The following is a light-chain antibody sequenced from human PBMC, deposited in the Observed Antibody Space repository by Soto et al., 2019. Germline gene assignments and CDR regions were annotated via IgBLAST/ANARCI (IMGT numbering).Light chain of an antibody. CDR1: QGISNY. CDR2: AAS. J-gene: IGKJ2*01. Sequence: DIQMTQSPSSLSASVGDRVTITCRASQGISNYLAWYQQKPGKVPKLLIYAASTLQSGVPSRFSGSGSGTVFTFTSSCLQPEDVATYCCQNYNRAPDFFGRGTKLETK. V-gene: IGKV1-27*01. CDR3: QNYNRAPDF.